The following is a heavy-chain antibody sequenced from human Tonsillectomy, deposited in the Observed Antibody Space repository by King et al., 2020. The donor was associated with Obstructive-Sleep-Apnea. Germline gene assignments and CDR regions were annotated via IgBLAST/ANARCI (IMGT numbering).Heavy chain of an antibody. CDR3: TSYCSGGSCSVFYYYGMDV. CDR2: IRSETYGGTT. Sequence: EVQLVESGGGLVQPGRSLRLSCTASGFTFGDYAVSWFRQAPGKGLEWVGFIRSETYGGTTDYAASVKGRFTISRDDSKNIAYIQLNSLKTEDTAVYYCTSYCSGGSCSVFYYYGMDVWGQGTTVTVSS. V-gene: IGHV3-49*03. J-gene: IGHJ6*02. D-gene: IGHD2-15*01. CDR1: GFTFGDYA.